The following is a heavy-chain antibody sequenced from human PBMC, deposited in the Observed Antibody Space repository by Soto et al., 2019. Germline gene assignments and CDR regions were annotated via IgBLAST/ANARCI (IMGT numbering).Heavy chain of an antibody. D-gene: IGHD3-10*01. Sequence: QVQLVESGGGVVQPGRSLRLSCAASGFTFSNYAMHWVRQAPGKGLEWVAVTSYDGSDKYYADSVKGRFTISRDNSKTTLYLQMNSLRAEDTAVYYCAKEAITSVRGVNDYWGQGTLVTVSS. J-gene: IGHJ4*02. CDR2: TSYDGSDK. V-gene: IGHV3-30*18. CDR1: GFTFSNYA. CDR3: AKEAITSVRGVNDY.